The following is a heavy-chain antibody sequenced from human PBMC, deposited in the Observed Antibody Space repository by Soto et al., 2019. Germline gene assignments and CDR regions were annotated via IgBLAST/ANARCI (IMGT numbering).Heavy chain of an antibody. J-gene: IGHJ6*02. CDR2: IYSGETT. CDR3: VRAPGPMYYAMDA. Sequence: GGSLRLSCAASGFNVNSDYMNWVRQTPGKGLEWVASIYSGETTYYADSVRGRFTISSDKSKNTLYLEMNSLRVEDTAIYYCVRAPGPMYYAMDAWGQGTTVTVSS. V-gene: IGHV3-53*01. CDR1: GFNVNSDY. D-gene: IGHD2-8*01.